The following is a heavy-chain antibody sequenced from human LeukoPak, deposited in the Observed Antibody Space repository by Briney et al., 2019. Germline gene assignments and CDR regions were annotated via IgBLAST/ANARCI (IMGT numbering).Heavy chain of an antibody. CDR3: ARPYCSSTSCYDAFDI. J-gene: IGHJ3*02. V-gene: IGHV3-30*03. CDR1: GFTFSSYG. D-gene: IGHD2-2*01. CDR2: ITYDGSNE. Sequence: GRSLRLSCAASGFTFSSYGMHWVRQAPGKGLEWVAVITYDGSNEYYVDSVKGRFTISRDNSKNTLYLQMNSLRAEDTAAYYCARPYCSSTSCYDAFDIWGQGTMVTVSS.